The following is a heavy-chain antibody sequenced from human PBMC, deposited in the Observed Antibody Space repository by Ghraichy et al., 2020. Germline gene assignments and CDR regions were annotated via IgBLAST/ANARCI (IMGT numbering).Heavy chain of an antibody. CDR3: VRLPHIAVGGRCF. V-gene: IGHV4-39*02. Sequence: ETLSLTCTVSDDSISSSDYYWAWIRQPPGKGLEWIGSMYYGGSTYYNPSLKRRVTISVDTSKNHFSLDLRSVTATDTAVYYCVRLPHIAVGGRCFWGQGTLVTVSS. D-gene: IGHD6-19*01. J-gene: IGHJ4*02. CDR1: DDSISSSDYY. CDR2: MYYGGST.